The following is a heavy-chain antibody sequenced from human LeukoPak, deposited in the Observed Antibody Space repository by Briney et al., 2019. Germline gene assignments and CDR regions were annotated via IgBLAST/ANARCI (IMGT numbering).Heavy chain of an antibody. Sequence: PGRSLRLSCAASGFTFSSYGMHWVRQAPGKGLEWVAVIWYGGSNKYYADSVKGRFTISRDNSKNTLYLQMYSLRAEDTAVYYCAKLGVCSSTSCYTPYRYYYYMDVWGKGTSVTVSS. CDR3: AKLGVCSSTSCYTPYRYYYYMDV. V-gene: IGHV3-30*18. CDR1: GFTFSSYG. CDR2: IWYGGSNK. J-gene: IGHJ6*03. D-gene: IGHD2-2*02.